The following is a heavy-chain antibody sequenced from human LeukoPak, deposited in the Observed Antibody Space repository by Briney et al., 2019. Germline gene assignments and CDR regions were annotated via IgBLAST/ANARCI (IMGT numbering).Heavy chain of an antibody. J-gene: IGHJ4*02. Sequence: GGSLRLSCAASGFRFSTYAMSWVRQAPGKGLEWVSIISNSGDGTYYADSVKGRFTISRDNSQNTLYLQMSSLRAEDTAVYYCAKGVSLATPATRAFDYWGQGTLVTVSS. D-gene: IGHD1-14*01. CDR1: GFRFSTYA. CDR2: ISNSGDGT. CDR3: AKGVSLATPATRAFDY. V-gene: IGHV3-23*01.